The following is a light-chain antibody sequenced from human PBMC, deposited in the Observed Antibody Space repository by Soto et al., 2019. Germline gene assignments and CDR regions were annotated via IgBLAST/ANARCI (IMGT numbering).Light chain of an antibody. CDR1: SSDVGGYNY. Sequence: QSALTQPASVSGSPGQSITISCTGTSSDVGGYNYVSWYQQHPGKAPKLMIYDVSNRPSGVSNRFSGSKSGNTASLSISGLQAEVEADYYCSSYTSSSTVIFGGGTKPPS. J-gene: IGLJ2*01. V-gene: IGLV2-14*01. CDR3: SSYTSSSTVI. CDR2: DVS.